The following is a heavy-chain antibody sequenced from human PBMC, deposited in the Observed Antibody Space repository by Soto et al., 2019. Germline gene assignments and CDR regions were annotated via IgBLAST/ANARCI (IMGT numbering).Heavy chain of an antibody. J-gene: IGHJ6*02. V-gene: IGHV3-23*01. Sequence: EVQLLESGGGLVQPGGSLRLSCAACGFAFGSYGMTWIRQAPGKGLECVSGITAATGTTYYADSVKGRFTISRDLSTNTLFLQMNSLRAADSAVYYCAKAKGRSNFYYSGLDVWGQGTTVTVSS. CDR2: ITAATGTT. D-gene: IGHD1-26*01. CDR1: GFAFGSYG. CDR3: AKAKGRSNFYYSGLDV.